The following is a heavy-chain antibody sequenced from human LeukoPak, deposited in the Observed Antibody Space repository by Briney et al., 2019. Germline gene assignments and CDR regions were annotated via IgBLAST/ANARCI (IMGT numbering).Heavy chain of an antibody. V-gene: IGHV3-30*03. CDR2: ISYDGSNK. D-gene: IGHD4-17*01. Sequence: GGSLRLSCAASGFTFSSYGMHWVRQAPGKGLEWVAVISYDGSNKYYADSVKGRFTISRDNAKNTLYLQMNSLRAEDTAVYYCARDMTTVYEGVFDYWGQGTLVTVSS. J-gene: IGHJ4*02. CDR1: GFTFSSYG. CDR3: ARDMTTVYEGVFDY.